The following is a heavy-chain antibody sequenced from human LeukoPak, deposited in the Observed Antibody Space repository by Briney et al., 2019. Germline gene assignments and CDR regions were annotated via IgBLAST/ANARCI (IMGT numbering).Heavy chain of an antibody. CDR1: GYTFTSYD. J-gene: IGHJ5*02. CDR3: ATYWKPSRNLWFGVERRFDP. CDR2: MNPNSGNT. D-gene: IGHD3-10*01. V-gene: IGHV1-8*01. Sequence: ASVKVSCKASGYTFTSYDINWVRQATGQGLEWMGWMNPNSGNTGYAQKFQGRVTMTRNTSISTAYMELSSLRSEDTAVYYCATYWKPSRNLWFGVERRFDPWGQGTLVTVSS.